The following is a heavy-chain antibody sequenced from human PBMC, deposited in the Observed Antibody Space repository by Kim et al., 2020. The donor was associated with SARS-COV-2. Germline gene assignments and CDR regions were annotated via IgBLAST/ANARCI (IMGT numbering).Heavy chain of an antibody. V-gene: IGHV3-74*01. CDR2: INSDGSIT. J-gene: IGHJ6*02. CDR1: GFTFSTYW. Sequence: GGSLRLSCAASGFTFSTYWMHWVRQTPGKGLVWVSRINSDGSITDSADSVKGRFTISTDNAKNTLYLQMNSLRVEDTAVYYCTRDPEYCSGTSCYGMDVGGRGTRVTVSS. D-gene: IGHD2-2*01. CDR3: TRDPEYCSGTSCYGMDV.